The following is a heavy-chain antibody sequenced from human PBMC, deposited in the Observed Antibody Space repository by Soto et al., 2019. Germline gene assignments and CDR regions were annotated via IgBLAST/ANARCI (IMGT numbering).Heavy chain of an antibody. D-gene: IGHD3-10*01. CDR3: ARGIGVMVRGVIYNWFDP. CDR2: IYYSGST. CDR1: GGSISSYY. J-gene: IGHJ5*02. V-gene: IGHV4-59*01. Sequence: SETLSLTCTVSGGSISSYYWSWIRQPPGKGLEWIGYIYYSGSTNYNPSLKSRVTISVDTSKNQFSLKLSSVTAADTAVYYCARGIGVMVRGVIYNWFDPWGQGTLVTVSS.